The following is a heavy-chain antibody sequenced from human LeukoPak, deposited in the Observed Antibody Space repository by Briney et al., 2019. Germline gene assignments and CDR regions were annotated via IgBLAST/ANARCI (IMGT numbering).Heavy chain of an antibody. CDR1: GFTFSSFW. CDR2: IKQDGSEK. CDR3: ARDRGYYGSDS. Sequence: GGSLRLSCVASGFTFSSFWMSWVRQAPGKGLEWVANIKQDGSEKYYVDSVKGRFTISRDNAKNSLYLQMNSLRAEDTAVYYCARDRGYYGSDSWGQGTMVTASS. V-gene: IGHV3-7*03. D-gene: IGHD3-10*01. J-gene: IGHJ3*02.